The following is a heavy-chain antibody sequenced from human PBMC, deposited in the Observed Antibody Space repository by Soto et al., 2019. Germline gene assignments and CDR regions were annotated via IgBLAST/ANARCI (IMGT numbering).Heavy chain of an antibody. Sequence: GALRVCCAASGFTFNSYWMHWVRQVPGKGLECVSRIDGDGTTTHYADSVKGRFTISRDNAKNTLYLQMNSLRAEDSAVYLCARRIAVAGTYDHWGQGTLVTVSS. CDR1: GFTFNSYW. V-gene: IGHV3-74*01. CDR2: IDGDGTTT. CDR3: ARRIAVAGTYDH. J-gene: IGHJ4*02. D-gene: IGHD6-19*01.